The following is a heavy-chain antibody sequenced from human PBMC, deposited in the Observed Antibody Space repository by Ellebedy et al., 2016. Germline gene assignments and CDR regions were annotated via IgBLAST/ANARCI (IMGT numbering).Heavy chain of an antibody. CDR2: ISGDGDTT. V-gene: IGHV3-23*01. J-gene: IGHJ4*02. CDR1: GFTFRNFF. CDR3: RQGHYFDQ. Sequence: GGSLRLXXVASGFTFRNFFMSWVRQAPGGGLEWISTISGDGDTTFFADSVKGRFTISRDNSKNTLYLQMDNLRVEDTALYYCRQGHYFDQWGQGALVTVSS.